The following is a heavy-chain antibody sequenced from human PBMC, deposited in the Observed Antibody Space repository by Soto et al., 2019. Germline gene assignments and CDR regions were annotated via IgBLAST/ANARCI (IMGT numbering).Heavy chain of an antibody. CDR2: IIPIFGKA. J-gene: IGHJ4*02. V-gene: IGHV1-69*13. CDR1: GGTFSSYA. Sequence: VASVKVSCKASGGTFSSYAISWVRQAPGQGLEWMGGIIPIFGKANYAQKFQGRVTMTADESTSTAYMELSSLRSEDTAVYYCARGRAASRPSTKLNKYSGYDLYYFDYWGQGTLVTVSS. CDR3: ARGRAASRPSTKLNKYSGYDLYYFDY. D-gene: IGHD5-12*01.